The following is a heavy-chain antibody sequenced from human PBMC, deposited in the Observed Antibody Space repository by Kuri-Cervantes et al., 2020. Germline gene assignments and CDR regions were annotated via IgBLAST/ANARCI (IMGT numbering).Heavy chain of an antibody. Sequence: SVKVSCKASGGTFSSYAISWVRQAPGQGLEWMGGIIPIFGTANYAQKFQGRVTITADKSTSTAYMELSSLRSEDTAIYYCVRVVSTSCHIWANWFDPWGQGTLVTVSS. D-gene: IGHD2-2*01. CDR2: IIPIFGTA. CDR1: GGTFSSYA. J-gene: IGHJ5*02. CDR3: VRVVSTSCHIWANWFDP. V-gene: IGHV1-69*06.